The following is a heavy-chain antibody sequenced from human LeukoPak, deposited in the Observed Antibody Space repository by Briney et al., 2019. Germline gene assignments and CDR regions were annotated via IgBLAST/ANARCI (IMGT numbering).Heavy chain of an antibody. CDR2: IYSGGST. D-gene: IGHD4-17*01. Sequence: GGSLRLSCAASGFTVSSNYMSWVRQAPGKGLEWVSVIYSGGSTYYADSVKGRFTISRDNSKNTLYLQMNSLRAEDTAVYYCARVGGGGHDYGDYKLSYYFDYWGQGTLVTVSS. CDR1: GFTVSSNY. J-gene: IGHJ4*02. V-gene: IGHV3-53*01. CDR3: ARVGGGGHDYGDYKLSYYFDY.